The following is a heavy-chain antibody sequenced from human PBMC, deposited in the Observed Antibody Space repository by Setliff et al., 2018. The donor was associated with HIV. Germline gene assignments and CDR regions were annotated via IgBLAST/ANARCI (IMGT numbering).Heavy chain of an antibody. CDR1: GSTFTSYA. CDR3: VRGGGSSAYPPFEY. Sequence: ASVKVSCKASGSTFTSYAINWVRQAPGQGLEWMGGIIPIFSTSNYAQRFQGRVTITADESTSTAYMELYNLRSEDTAMYYCVRGGGSSAYPPFEYWGQGTLVTVSS. V-gene: IGHV1-69*13. D-gene: IGHD3-16*01. J-gene: IGHJ4*02. CDR2: IIPIFSTS.